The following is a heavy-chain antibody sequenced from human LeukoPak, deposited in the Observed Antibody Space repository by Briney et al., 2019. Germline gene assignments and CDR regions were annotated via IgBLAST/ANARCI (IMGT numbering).Heavy chain of an antibody. CDR1: GYTFTSYY. CDR3: ARDGLTFQQQLVHYFDY. CDR2: INPSGGST. J-gene: IGHJ4*02. Sequence: ASVKVSCKASGYTFTSYYMHWVRQAPGQGLEWMGIINPSGGSTSYAQKFQGRVTMTRDMSTSTAYMELSSLRSEDTAVYYCARDGLTFQQQLVHYFDYWGQGTLVTVSS. D-gene: IGHD6-13*01. V-gene: IGHV1-46*01.